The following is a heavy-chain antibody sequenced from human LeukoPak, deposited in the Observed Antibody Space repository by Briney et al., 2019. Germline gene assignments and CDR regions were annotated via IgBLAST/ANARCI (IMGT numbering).Heavy chain of an antibody. V-gene: IGHV3-30*02. J-gene: IGHJ4*02. CDR1: GFTFSSYG. CDR2: IRFDGSNK. Sequence: GGSLRLSCAASGFTFSSYGIHWVRQAPGKGLEWVAFIRFDGSNKYYADSVKGRFTISRDNSKNALYLQMNSLRAEDTAVYYCAKDLSSSGSYSSVDYWGQGTLVTVSS. CDR3: AKDLSSSGSYSSVDY. D-gene: IGHD1-26*01.